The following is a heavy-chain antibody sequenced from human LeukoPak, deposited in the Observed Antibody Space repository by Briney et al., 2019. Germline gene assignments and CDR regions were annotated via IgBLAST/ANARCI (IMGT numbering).Heavy chain of an antibody. CDR2: FDPEDGET. CDR1: GYTLTELS. D-gene: IGHD2-2*01. Sequence: RASVKDSCKVSGYTLTELSMHWVRQAPGKGLEWMGGFDPEDGETIYAQKFQGRVTMTEDTSTDTVYMEMRSLRPDDTAVYYCARDPDSYATSVFDYWGQGTLVTVSS. J-gene: IGHJ4*02. CDR3: ARDPDSYATSVFDY. V-gene: IGHV1-24*01.